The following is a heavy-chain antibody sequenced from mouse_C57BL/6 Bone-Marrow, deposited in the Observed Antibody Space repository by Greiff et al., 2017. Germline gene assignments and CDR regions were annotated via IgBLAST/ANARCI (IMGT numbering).Heavy chain of an antibody. Sequence: EVQLMESEGGLVQPGSSMKLSCTASGFTFSDYYMAWVRQVPEKGLEWVANINYDGSSTYYLDSLKSRFIISRDNAKNILYLQMSSLKSEDTATYYCARDWGYYFDYWGQGTTLTVSS. J-gene: IGHJ2*01. CDR2: INYDGSST. CDR3: ARDWGYYFDY. V-gene: IGHV5-16*01. CDR1: GFTFSDYY.